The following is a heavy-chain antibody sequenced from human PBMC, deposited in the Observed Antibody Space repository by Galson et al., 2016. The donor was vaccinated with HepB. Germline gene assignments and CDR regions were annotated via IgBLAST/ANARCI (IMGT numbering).Heavy chain of an antibody. Sequence: SLRLSCAASGFTFSDFAIHWVRQAPGKGLEYVAGISSNGDTTYFADSVKGRFTISRDNAKNSLYLQMNSLRDEDTAVYYCASPFAPERGRYVLWGQGTLVTVSS. CDR3: ASPFAPERGRYVL. V-gene: IGHV3-64*04. CDR2: ISSNGDTT. D-gene: IGHD3-16*01. CDR1: GFTFSDFA. J-gene: IGHJ5*02.